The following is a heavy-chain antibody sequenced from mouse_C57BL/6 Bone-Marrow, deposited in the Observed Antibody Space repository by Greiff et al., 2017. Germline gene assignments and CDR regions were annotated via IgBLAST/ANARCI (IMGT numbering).Heavy chain of an antibody. CDR3: SRSPLYYYGSSYDWYFDV. CDR2: INPNNGGT. D-gene: IGHD1-1*01. V-gene: IGHV1-18*01. CDR1: GSTFTDYN. Sequence: VQLQQSGPELVKPGASVKIPCKASGSTFTDYNMDWVKQSHGKSLEWIGDINPNNGGTIYNQKFKGKATLTVDKSSSTAYMELRSLTSEDTAVYYCSRSPLYYYGSSYDWYFDVWGTGTTVTVSS. J-gene: IGHJ1*03.